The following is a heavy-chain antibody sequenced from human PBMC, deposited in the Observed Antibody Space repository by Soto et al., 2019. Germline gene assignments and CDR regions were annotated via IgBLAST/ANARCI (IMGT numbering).Heavy chain of an antibody. D-gene: IGHD1-26*01. Sequence: PSQTLSLTCTVSGGSISSGDYYWSLIPQPPGKGLEWIGYIYCIGSTYYNPSIKSRVTISVDTSKNQFSLKLSSVTAADTAVYYCSLVGANGNWFDPWGQGTLVTVSS. CDR3: SLVGANGNWFDP. J-gene: IGHJ5*02. CDR2: IYCIGST. CDR1: GGSISSGDYY. V-gene: IGHV4-30-4*01.